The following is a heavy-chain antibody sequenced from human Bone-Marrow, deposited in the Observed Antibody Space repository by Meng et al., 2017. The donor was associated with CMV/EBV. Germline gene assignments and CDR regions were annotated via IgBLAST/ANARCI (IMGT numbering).Heavy chain of an antibody. V-gene: IGHV5-51*01. Sequence: KVSCKGSGYSFTNNWIGWVRQMPGKGLEWMGIIYPGDSDTRYSPSFQGQVTISADKSISTAYLQWSSLKASDTAMYYCARQSYSSSWYRGYYFDYWGQGTLVTVSS. CDR3: ARQSYSSSWYRGYYFDY. CDR1: GYSFTNNW. CDR2: IYPGDSDT. J-gene: IGHJ4*02. D-gene: IGHD6-13*01.